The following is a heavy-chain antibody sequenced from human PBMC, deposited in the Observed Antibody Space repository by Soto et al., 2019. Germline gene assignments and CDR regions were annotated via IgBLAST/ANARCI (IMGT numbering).Heavy chain of an antibody. J-gene: IGHJ4*02. V-gene: IGHV3-23*01. D-gene: IGHD3-22*01. CDR1: GFTFSNYA. CDR2: ISATGGST. Sequence: EVQLLESGGGLVQPGGSLRLSCAASGFTFSNYAMSWARQAAGKGLEWVSAISATGGSTYYADSVKGRFTISRDNSKNTVYLQMDSLRVDDTAVYYCAKRYDSSEDWGQGTLVTVSS. CDR3: AKRYDSSED.